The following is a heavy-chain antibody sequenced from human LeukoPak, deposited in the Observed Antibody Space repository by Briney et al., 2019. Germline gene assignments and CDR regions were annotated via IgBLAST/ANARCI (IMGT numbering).Heavy chain of an antibody. J-gene: IGHJ3*02. V-gene: IGHV4-59*08. Sequence: SETLSLTCTVSGGSISRYYWSWIRQPPGKGLEWIGYIYYTGSAEYNPSLKSRVTMSVDTSKNQFSLKLSSVTAVDTAVYYCARPGVGSGRYGAFDIWGQGTMVTVSS. CDR3: ARPGVGSGRYGAFDI. CDR2: IYYTGSA. D-gene: IGHD5-18*01. CDR1: GGSISRYY.